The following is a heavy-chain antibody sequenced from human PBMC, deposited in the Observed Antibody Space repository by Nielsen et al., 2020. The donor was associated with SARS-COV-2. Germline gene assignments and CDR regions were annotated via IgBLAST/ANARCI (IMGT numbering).Heavy chain of an antibody. V-gene: IGHV3-48*03. D-gene: IGHD3-10*01. J-gene: IGHJ6*02. CDR1: GITLSSYE. Sequence: GESLKISCAASGITLSSYEMNWVRRAPGKGLEWISYISSSGRPIYYADSVKGRFTMSRDNSKNTLFLQMDSLRPEDTAVYYCAALGEMLLVPSYGMDVWGQGTTVSVSS. CDR3: AALGEMLLVPSYGMDV. CDR2: ISSSGRPI.